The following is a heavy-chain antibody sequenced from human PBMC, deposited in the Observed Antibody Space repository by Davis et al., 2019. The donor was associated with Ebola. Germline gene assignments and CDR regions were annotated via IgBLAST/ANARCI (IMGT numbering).Heavy chain of an antibody. CDR1: GFTFSAST. Sequence: GGSLRLSCAASGFTFSASTIHWVRQASGKGLEWVGRIRSKARSYATTYGASVKGRFTISRDDSKNTAYLQMNSLKTEDSAVYYCTADVVPAATRGVYYYYYYMDVWGKGTSVTVSS. V-gene: IGHV3-73*01. CDR3: TADVVPAATRGVYYYYYYMDV. J-gene: IGHJ6*03. D-gene: IGHD2-2*01. CDR2: IRSKARSYAT.